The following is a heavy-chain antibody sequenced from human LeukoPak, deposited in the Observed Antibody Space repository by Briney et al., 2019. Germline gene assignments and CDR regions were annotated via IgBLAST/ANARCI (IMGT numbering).Heavy chain of an antibody. V-gene: IGHV4-4*07. CDR1: GGPISSYY. CDR3: ARGIAVAGTPDAFDI. Sequence: PSETLSLTCTVSGGPISSYYWSWIRQPAGKGLEWIGRTYTSGSTNYNPSLKSRVTMSVDTSKNQFSLKLSSVTAADTAVYYCARGIAVAGTPDAFDIWGQGTMVTVSS. J-gene: IGHJ3*02. CDR2: TYTSGST. D-gene: IGHD6-19*01.